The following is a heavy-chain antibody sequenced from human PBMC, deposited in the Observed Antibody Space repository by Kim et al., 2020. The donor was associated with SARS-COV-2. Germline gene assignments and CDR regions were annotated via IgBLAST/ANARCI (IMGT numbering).Heavy chain of an antibody. V-gene: IGHV3-30*04. D-gene: IGHD3-16*01. Sequence: GGSLRLSCAASGFTFSSYAMHWVRQAPGKGLEWVAVISYDGSNKYYADSVKGRFTISRDNSKNTLYLQMNSLRAEDTAVYYCARGGPSDFDYWGQGTLVTVSS. J-gene: IGHJ4*02. CDR3: ARGGPSDFDY. CDR1: GFTFSSYA. CDR2: ISYDGSNK.